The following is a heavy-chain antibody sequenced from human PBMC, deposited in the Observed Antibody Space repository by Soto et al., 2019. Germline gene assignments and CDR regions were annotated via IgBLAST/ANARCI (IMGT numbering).Heavy chain of an antibody. CDR2: ISTNNGDT. CDR1: GFTFINYG. CDR3: ATHPRYRNEDV. D-gene: IGHD5-18*01. J-gene: IGHJ6*02. Sequence: ASVKVSCKASGFTFINYGISWVRQAPGQGLEWMGRISTNNGDTNYAQKLQGRVTMTTDTSTSTVYMELRSLRSDDTGVYYCATHPRYRNEDVWGQGTTVTVSS. V-gene: IGHV1-18*01.